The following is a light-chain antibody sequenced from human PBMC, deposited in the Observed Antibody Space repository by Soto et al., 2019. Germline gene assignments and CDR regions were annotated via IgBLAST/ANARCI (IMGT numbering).Light chain of an antibody. J-gene: IGKJ4*01. CDR2: DAS. CDR3: QQSYSTTLT. CDR1: QTAISY. V-gene: IGKV1-39*01. Sequence: DIQLTQSPSFLSSSLGDRVTISWRASQTAISYLNWYQQKPGKAPKLLIYDASNLQRGVPSRFSGSGSGTYFSLTISSLKNEDFATYYCQQSYSTTLTFGGGTKVDIK.